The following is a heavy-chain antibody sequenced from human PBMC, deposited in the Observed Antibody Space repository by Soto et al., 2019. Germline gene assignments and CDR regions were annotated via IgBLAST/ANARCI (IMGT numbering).Heavy chain of an antibody. D-gene: IGHD6-13*01. CDR1: GFTFSSYA. CDR2: ISGSGGST. CDR3: AKLPGIAAAGTGYYYYMDV. Sequence: GGSLRLSCAASGFTFSSYAMSWVRQAPGKGLEWVSAISGSGGSTYYADSVKGRFTISRDNPKNTLYLQMNSLRAEDTAVYYCAKLPGIAAAGTGYYYYMDVWGKGTTVTVSS. J-gene: IGHJ6*03. V-gene: IGHV3-23*01.